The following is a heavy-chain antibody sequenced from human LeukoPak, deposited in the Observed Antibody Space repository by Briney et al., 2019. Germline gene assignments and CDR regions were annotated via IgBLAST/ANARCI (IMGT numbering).Heavy chain of an antibody. CDR3: ARAIRYQLLSDY. Sequence: ASVKVSCKTSGYTFSTYDINWLRQAAGQGLEWMGRMNPNSANTGFAQKFQGRAAITRDTSTATAYLELSSLTSEDTAVYYCARAIRYQLLSDYWGQGTLVTVSS. CDR2: MNPNSANT. J-gene: IGHJ4*02. D-gene: IGHD2-2*01. CDR1: GYTFSTYD. V-gene: IGHV1-8*03.